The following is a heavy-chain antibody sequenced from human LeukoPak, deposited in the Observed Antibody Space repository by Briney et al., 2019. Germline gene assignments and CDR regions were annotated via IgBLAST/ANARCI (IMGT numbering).Heavy chain of an antibody. D-gene: IGHD3-22*01. J-gene: IGHJ3*02. CDR1: GYTFTSYG. V-gene: IGHV1-18*01. CDR2: ISAYNGNT. CDR3: ARVHYYDSSFAFDI. Sequence: GASVKVSCKASGYTFTSYGISWVRQAPGQGLEWMGWISAYNGNTNYAQKLQGRVTMTTDTSTSTAYMELRSLRSDDTAVYYCARVHYYDSSFAFDIWGQGTMVTVSS.